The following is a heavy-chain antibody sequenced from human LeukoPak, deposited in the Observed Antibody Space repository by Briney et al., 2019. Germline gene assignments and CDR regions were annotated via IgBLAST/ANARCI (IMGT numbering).Heavy chain of an antibody. J-gene: IGHJ5*02. V-gene: IGHV1-69*01. CDR1: GGTFSIYA. Sequence: AVTVSFKASGGTFSIYAISWVRQAPGQGLEWMGGIIPIFGTANYAQKFQGTVTITADESTSTAYMELSSLTSEDTAVYYCAREGGYSYGYWFDPWGQGTLVTVSS. D-gene: IGHD5-18*01. CDR3: AREGGYSYGYWFDP. CDR2: IIPIFGTA.